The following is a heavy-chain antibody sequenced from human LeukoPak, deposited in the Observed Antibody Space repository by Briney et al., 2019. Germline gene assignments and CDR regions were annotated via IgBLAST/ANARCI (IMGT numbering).Heavy chain of an antibody. CDR1: RGTFSSFS. V-gene: IGHV1-69*04. J-gene: IGHJ4*02. D-gene: IGHD6-19*01. CDR2: ILPTLDIV. Sequence: SVKVSCKASRGTFSSFSISWVRQAPGQGLEGMGRILPTLDIVDYAQNFQGRVTITADKSTTTSYMEVTSLKSEDTAVYYCARGPIAVAGDFDYWGQGTLVTVSS. CDR3: ARGPIAVAGDFDY.